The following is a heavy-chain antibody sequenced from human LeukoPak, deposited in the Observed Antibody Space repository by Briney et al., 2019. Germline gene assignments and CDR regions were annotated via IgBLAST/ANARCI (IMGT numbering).Heavy chain of an antibody. D-gene: IGHD2-21*02. V-gene: IGHV4-59*11. J-gene: IGHJ5*02. CDR3: ARLQVHCGGDCYTRWFDP. Sequence: SDTLSLTCTVSGGSISSHYWSWIRQPPGKGLEWIGYIYSSGTTKYNPSLMSRVTISVDTTKNQFSLRLNSVTAADTAVYYCARLQVHCGGDCYTRWFDPWGQGTLVTVSS. CDR2: IYSSGTT. CDR1: GGSISSHY.